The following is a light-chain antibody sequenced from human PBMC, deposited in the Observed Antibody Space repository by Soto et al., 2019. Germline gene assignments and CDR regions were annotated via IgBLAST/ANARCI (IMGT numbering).Light chain of an antibody. CDR1: SSDVGGYNY. J-gene: IGLJ1*01. V-gene: IGLV2-14*03. Sequence: QSVLTQPASVSGSPGQSITISCTGTSSDVGGYNYVSWCQQHPGKAPKLLIYEVSNRPSGISDRFSGSKSDSTASLTISGLQADDEADYYCTSWTTNNIPYVFGTGTKVTVL. CDR2: EVS. CDR3: TSWTTNNIPYV.